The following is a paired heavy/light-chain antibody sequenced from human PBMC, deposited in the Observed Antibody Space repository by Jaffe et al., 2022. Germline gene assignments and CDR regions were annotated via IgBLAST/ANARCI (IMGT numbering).Heavy chain of an antibody. Sequence: QVQLVQSGAEVKKPGSSVKVSCKASGGTFSSYAISWVRQAPGQGLEWMGGIIPIFGTANYAQKFQGRVTITTDESTSTAYMELSSLRSEDTAVYYCATYSGSLEKYYYYYMDVWGKGTTVTVSS. CDR2: IIPIFGTA. CDR3: ATYSGSLEKYYYYYMDV. V-gene: IGHV1-69*05. D-gene: IGHD1-26*01. CDR1: GGTFSSYA. J-gene: IGHJ6*03.
Light chain of an antibody. CDR1: QSLLHSNGYNY. V-gene: IGKV2-28*01. CDR2: LGS. J-gene: IGKJ1*01. CDR3: MQALQTLPWT. Sequence: DIVMTQSPLSLPVTPGEPASISCRSSQSLLHSNGYNYLDWYLQKPGQSPQLLIYLGSNRASGVPDRFSGSGSGTDFTLKISRVEAEDVGVYYCMQALQTLPWTFGQGTKVEIK.